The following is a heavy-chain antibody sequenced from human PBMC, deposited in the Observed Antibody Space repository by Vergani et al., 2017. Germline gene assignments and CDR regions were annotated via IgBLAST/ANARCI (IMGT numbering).Heavy chain of an antibody. CDR1: GFTFSSAW. J-gene: IGHJ3*02. CDR3: ARDGEGWLQYDDAFDI. D-gene: IGHD5-24*01. CDR2: IRPKTDGETT. Sequence: EVQPVESGGGLVKPGGSLRLSCTTSGFTFSSAWMSWVRQAPGKGLEWVARIRPKTDGETTDYAAPVKGRFTISRDDSKNTLYLQMNSLRAEDTAVYYCARDGEGWLQYDDAFDIWGQGTMVTVSS. V-gene: IGHV3-15*01.